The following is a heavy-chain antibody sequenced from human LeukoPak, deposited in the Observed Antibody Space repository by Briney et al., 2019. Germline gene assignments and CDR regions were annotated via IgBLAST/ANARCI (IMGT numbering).Heavy chain of an antibody. CDR3: ARGYDSSGYFSTFRGRYRAQTFDY. CDR2: ISYDGSNK. Sequence: PGGSLRLSCAASEFTFSSYAMHWVRQAPGKGLEWVAVISYDGSNKYYADSVKGRFTISRDNSKNTLYLQMNSLRAEDTAVYYCARGYDSSGYFSTFRGRYRAQTFDYWGQGTLVTVSS. V-gene: IGHV3-30-3*01. CDR1: EFTFSSYA. J-gene: IGHJ4*02. D-gene: IGHD3-22*01.